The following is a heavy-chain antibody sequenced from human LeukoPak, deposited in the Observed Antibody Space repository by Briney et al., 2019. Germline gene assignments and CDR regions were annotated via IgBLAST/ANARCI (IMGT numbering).Heavy chain of an antibody. Sequence: SETLSLTCSVAGGSISTSSYYWGWIRQPPGKGLEWIGAICYSGNNFYNPSLESRGTISVDTSKNQFSLKMISVTAADTSVYYCASLDAYNKFFEDWGQGTLVTVSS. CDR2: ICYSGNN. J-gene: IGHJ4*01. V-gene: IGHV4-39*07. CDR3: ASLDAYNKFFED. D-gene: IGHD5-24*01. CDR1: GGSISTSSYY.